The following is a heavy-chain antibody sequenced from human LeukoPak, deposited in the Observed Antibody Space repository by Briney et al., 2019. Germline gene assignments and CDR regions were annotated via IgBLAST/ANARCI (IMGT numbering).Heavy chain of an antibody. V-gene: IGHV3-23*01. CDR2: ISGSGATT. J-gene: IGHJ4*02. Sequence: GGSLRLSCAASGFTFSSYAIAWVRQAPGKGLEWVSAISGSGATTHYADSAKGRFTISRDNAKNSLFLQLNSLRDEDTAIYYCARVRSGYYFDYWGQGTLVSVAP. D-gene: IGHD3-22*01. CDR1: GFTFSSYA. CDR3: ARVRSGYYFDY.